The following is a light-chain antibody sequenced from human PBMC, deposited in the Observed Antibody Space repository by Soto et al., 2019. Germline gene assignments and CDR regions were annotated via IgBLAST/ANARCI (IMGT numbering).Light chain of an antibody. Sequence: QSALTQPASVSGSPGQSITISCTGSSRDVGGYKYVSWYQQHPDKAPKLIIFEVNDRPSGVSHRFSGSKFGNTASLTISGLQAEDEADYFCSSFTSSNTLLFGGGTKLTVL. V-gene: IGLV2-14*01. J-gene: IGLJ2*01. CDR3: SSFTSSNTLL. CDR1: SRDVGGYKY. CDR2: EVN.